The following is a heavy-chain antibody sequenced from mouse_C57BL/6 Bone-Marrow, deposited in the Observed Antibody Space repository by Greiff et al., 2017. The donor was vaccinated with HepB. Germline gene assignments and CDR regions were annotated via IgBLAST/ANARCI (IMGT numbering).Heavy chain of an antibody. J-gene: IGHJ2*01. D-gene: IGHD1-1*01. CDR3: ARAVPSTVGASSSYFDY. CDR1: GYAFSSSW. CDR2: IYPGDGDT. V-gene: IGHV1-82*01. Sequence: QVQLQQSGPELVKPGASVKISCKASGYAFSSSWMNWVKQRPGKGLEWIGRIYPGDGDTNYNGKFKGKATLTADKSSSTADMQLSSLTSEDSAVYFGARAVPSTVGASSSYFDYGGQGTTLTVSS.